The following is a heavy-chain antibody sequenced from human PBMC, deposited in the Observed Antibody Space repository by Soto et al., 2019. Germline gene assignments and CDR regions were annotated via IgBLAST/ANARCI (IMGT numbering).Heavy chain of an antibody. CDR2: ISSSGYSA. CDR3: AKGSVVVAAKFDS. CDR1: GFTYNNYA. V-gene: IGHV3-23*01. Sequence: EVQLLESGGALVQPGVSLSLSCAASGFTYNNYAMGWVRQAPGKGLEWVSAISSSGYSAYYADSVKGRFTISRDNSRNTMFLQMNKLSAEATAVYYCAKGSVVVAAKFDSWGQGTQVTVSS. D-gene: IGHD2-21*02. J-gene: IGHJ4*02.